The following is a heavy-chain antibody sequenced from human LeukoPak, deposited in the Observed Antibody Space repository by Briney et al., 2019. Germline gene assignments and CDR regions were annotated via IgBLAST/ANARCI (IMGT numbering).Heavy chain of an antibody. CDR3: ARVVSGTGYFDY. CDR1: GYTFTSYG. CDR2: ISAYNGNT. Sequence: VASVKVSCKASGYTFTSYGISWVRQAPGQGLEWMGWISAYNGNTNYAKKLQGRVTVTTDTSTSTAYMELRSLRSDDTAVYYCARVVSGTGYFDYWGQGTLVTVSS. V-gene: IGHV1-18*01. D-gene: IGHD1-1*01. J-gene: IGHJ4*02.